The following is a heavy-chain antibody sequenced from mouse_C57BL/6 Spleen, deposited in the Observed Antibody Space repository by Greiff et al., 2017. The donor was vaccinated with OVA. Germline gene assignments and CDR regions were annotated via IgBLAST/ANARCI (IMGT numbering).Heavy chain of an antibody. CDR2: IYPGNSDT. V-gene: IGHV1-5*01. D-gene: IGHD2-5*01. CDR3: TSAYYSNQAWFAY. Sequence: VQLQQSGTVLARPGASVKMSCKTSGYTFTSYWMHWVKQRPGQGLEWIGAIYPGNSDTSYNQKFKGKAKLTAVTSASTAYMELSSLTNEDSAVDYCTSAYYSNQAWFAYWGQGTLVTVSA. CDR1: GYTFTSYW. J-gene: IGHJ3*01.